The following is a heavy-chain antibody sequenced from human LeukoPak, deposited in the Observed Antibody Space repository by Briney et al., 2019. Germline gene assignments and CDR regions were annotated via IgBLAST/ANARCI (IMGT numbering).Heavy chain of an antibody. CDR1: GGSISSGSYY. V-gene: IGHV4-61*02. Sequence: PSETLSLTCTVSGGSISSGSYYWSWIRQPAGKGLEWIVRISPSGSTNYNPSLKGRVTISVDTSKNQFSLKLSSVTAAGTAVYYCARVQPYTSGYYYYYYMDVWGKGTTVTVSS. D-gene: IGHD5-18*01. CDR2: ISPSGST. J-gene: IGHJ6*03. CDR3: ARVQPYTSGYYYYYYMDV.